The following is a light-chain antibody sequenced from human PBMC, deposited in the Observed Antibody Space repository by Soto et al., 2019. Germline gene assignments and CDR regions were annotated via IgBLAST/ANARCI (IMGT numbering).Light chain of an antibody. CDR1: QSISTW. J-gene: IGKJ2*01. V-gene: IGKV1-5*01. CDR3: QQYNSYYT. CDR2: DAS. Sequence: DIQVTQSPSTLSASVGDRVTITCRASQSISTWLAWYQQKPGKAPKLLIYDASILESGVPSRFSASGSGTEFTLTISSLQPDDFATYHCQQYNSYYTFGQGTKLEIK.